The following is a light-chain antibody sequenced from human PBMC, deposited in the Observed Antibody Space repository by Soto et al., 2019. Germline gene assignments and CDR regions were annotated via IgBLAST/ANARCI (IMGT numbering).Light chain of an antibody. Sequence: DIQMTQYPSTLSASVRDRVTITCRASQTISSWLAWFQQRPGRAPKLLIYQASSLENGVPSRFSGSGSGTEFSLTISSLQPDDFATYYCQQYSSHSTFGQGPKV. V-gene: IGKV1-5*03. CDR1: QTISSW. CDR2: QAS. J-gene: IGKJ1*01. CDR3: QQYSSHST.